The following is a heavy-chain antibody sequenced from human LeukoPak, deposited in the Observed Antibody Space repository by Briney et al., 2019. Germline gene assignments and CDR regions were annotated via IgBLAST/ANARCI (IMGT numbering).Heavy chain of an antibody. CDR1: GYTFITYG. J-gene: IGHJ3*02. CDR2: ISGHNGNP. D-gene: IGHD6-19*01. Sequence: ASVKVSCKASGYTFITYGISWVRQAPGQGLEWMGWISGHNGNPNYAQKIQGRVTMTIDTSTSTAYMELRSLRSDDTAVYYCARPLREDQWLAPDAFDIWGQGTMVTVSS. CDR3: ARPLREDQWLAPDAFDI. V-gene: IGHV1-18*01.